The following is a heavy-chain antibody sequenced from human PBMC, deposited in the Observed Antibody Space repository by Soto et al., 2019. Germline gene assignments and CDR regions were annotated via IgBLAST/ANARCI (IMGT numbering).Heavy chain of an antibody. CDR1: GFTFSSYW. CDR3: ARDLIFGVVTRWNYYYGMDV. D-gene: IGHD3-3*01. Sequence: PGGSLRLSCAASGFTFSSYWMHWVRQAPGKGLVWVSRINSDGSSTSYADSVKGRFTISRDNAKNTLYLQMNSLRAEDTAVYYCARDLIFGVVTRWNYYYGMDVWRQGTTVTVSS. V-gene: IGHV3-74*01. J-gene: IGHJ6*02. CDR2: INSDGSST.